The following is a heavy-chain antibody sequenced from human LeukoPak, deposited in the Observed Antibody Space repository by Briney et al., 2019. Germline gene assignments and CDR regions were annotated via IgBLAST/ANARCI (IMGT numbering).Heavy chain of an antibody. J-gene: IGHJ4*02. CDR3: AKDTDCYNLFDY. D-gene: IGHD5-24*01. CDR1: GFTFNKYA. V-gene: IGHV3-23*01. Sequence: PGGSLRLSCAASGFTFNKYAMSWVRQAPGKGLEWVSGISGSGGSTYYADSVKRRFTISRDTSKNTLSLQMNSLRADDTAVYYCAKDTDCYNLFDYWGQGTLVTVSS. CDR2: ISGSGGST.